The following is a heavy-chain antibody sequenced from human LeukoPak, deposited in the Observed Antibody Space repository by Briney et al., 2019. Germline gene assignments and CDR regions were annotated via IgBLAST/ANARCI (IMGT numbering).Heavy chain of an antibody. J-gene: IGHJ3*02. D-gene: IGHD6-6*01. Sequence: GGSLRLSCADSGFTLITYSTHCVRQAPGKGLEYLSGISSNGGNTYYANSVKGRFTISRDNSKNTLYLQMGGLRAEDMAVYYCARDWYASSFLDAFDIWGQGTMVTVSS. CDR2: ISSNGGNT. V-gene: IGHV3-64*01. CDR3: ARDWYASSFLDAFDI. CDR1: GFTLITYS.